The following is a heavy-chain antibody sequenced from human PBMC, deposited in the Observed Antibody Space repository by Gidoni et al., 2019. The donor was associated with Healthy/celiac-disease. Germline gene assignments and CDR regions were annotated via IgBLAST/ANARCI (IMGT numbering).Heavy chain of an antibody. CDR1: GFTFSSYA. Sequence: EVQLVESGGGLVQPGGSLRLSCAASGFTFSSYAMHWVRQAPGKGLEYVSAISSNGGSTYYANSVKGRFTISRDNSKNTLYLQMGSLRAEDMAVYYCARDRGASPYYGMDAWGQGTTVTVSS. J-gene: IGHJ6*02. CDR2: ISSNGGST. V-gene: IGHV3-64*01. CDR3: ARDRGASPYYGMDA. D-gene: IGHD3-10*01.